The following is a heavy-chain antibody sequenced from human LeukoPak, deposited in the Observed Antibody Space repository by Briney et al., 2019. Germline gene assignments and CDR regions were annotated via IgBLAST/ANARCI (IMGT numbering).Heavy chain of an antibody. Sequence: SVKVTCKASGGTFSSYAISWVRQAPGQGLEWMGRIIPILGIANYAQKFQGRVTITADKSTSTAYMELSSLRSEDTAVYYCARSYSSSWYYYYGMDVWGQGTTVTVSS. CDR3: ARSYSSSWYYYYGMDV. CDR2: IIPILGIA. CDR1: GGTFSSYA. D-gene: IGHD6-13*01. J-gene: IGHJ6*02. V-gene: IGHV1-69*04.